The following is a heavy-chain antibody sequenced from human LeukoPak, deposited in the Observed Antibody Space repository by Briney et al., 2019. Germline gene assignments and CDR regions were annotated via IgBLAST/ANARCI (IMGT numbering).Heavy chain of an antibody. J-gene: IGHJ5*02. CDR1: GFTFSSYG. Sequence: GGSLRLSCAASGFTFSSYGMPWVRQAPGKGLEWVAVIWYDGSNKYYADSVKGRFTISRDNSKNTLYLQMNSLRAEDTAVYYCARANYDFWSGYRSWFDPWGQGTLVTVSS. CDR3: ARANYDFWSGYRSWFDP. CDR2: IWYDGSNK. D-gene: IGHD3-3*01. V-gene: IGHV3-33*01.